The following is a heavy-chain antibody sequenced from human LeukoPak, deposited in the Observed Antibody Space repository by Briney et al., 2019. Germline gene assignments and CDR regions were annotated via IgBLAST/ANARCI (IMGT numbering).Heavy chain of an antibody. CDR1: GFTLSGYW. J-gene: IGHJ4*02. Sequence: GGSLRLSCAASGFTLSGYWLSWVRQAPGKGLEWVARLHADGIERYYVDPVKGRFTISRDNAKNSLHLQMYSLRLDDTAVYYCARGGYSFDYLGQGTLVTVSS. CDR2: LHADGIER. V-gene: IGHV3-7*01. D-gene: IGHD5-12*01. CDR3: ARGGYSFDY.